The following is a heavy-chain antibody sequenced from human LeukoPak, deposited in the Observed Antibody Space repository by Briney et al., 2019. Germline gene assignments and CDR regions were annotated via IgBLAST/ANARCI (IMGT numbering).Heavy chain of an antibody. J-gene: IGHJ4*02. CDR3: AKDSDSRGRY. D-gene: IGHD3-22*01. Sequence: PGGSLTHSCPATGFTFSSYRIHSLRQPPAKGLAGVAVIAYDGSNKYYADSVKGRFTMSRDNSKSTLYLQMNSLRAEDTAVYYCAKDSDSRGRYWGQETLVTVSS. V-gene: IGHV3-30*18. CDR1: GFTFSSYR. CDR2: IAYDGSNK.